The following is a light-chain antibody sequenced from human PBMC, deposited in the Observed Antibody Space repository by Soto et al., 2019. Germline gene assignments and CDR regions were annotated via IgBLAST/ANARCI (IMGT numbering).Light chain of an antibody. CDR3: QHYNNWPPWT. CDR2: GAS. Sequence: EIVMTQSPVTLSVSPGERATLSCRASQSVRSNIAWYQQKPGQVARLLIYGASTRATGIPARFSGSGSGTEFTLTISSLQSEDFAVYYCQHYNNWPPWTFGQGTKVEIK. V-gene: IGKV3-15*01. J-gene: IGKJ1*01. CDR1: QSVRSN.